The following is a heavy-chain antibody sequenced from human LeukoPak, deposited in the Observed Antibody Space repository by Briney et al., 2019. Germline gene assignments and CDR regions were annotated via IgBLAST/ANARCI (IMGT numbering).Heavy chain of an antibody. V-gene: IGHV1-69*06. Sequence: SVKVSYKASGGTFSSYAISWVRQAPGQGLEWMGRIIPIFGTANYAQKFQGRVTITADKSTSTAYMELSSLRSEDTAVYYCALTIFGVVVDYWGQGTLVTVSS. D-gene: IGHD3-3*01. CDR1: GGTFSSYA. CDR3: ALTIFGVVVDY. J-gene: IGHJ4*02. CDR2: IIPIFGTA.